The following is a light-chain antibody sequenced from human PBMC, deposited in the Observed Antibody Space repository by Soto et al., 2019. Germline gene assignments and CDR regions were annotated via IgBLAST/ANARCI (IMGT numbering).Light chain of an antibody. J-gene: IGKJ2*01. Sequence: EILMTQSPATLSVSPGERATLSCRASQSVNNNLAWYQQKPGQAPRLLIYGASTRATGIPARFSGSGSGTEFTLTISSLQSEDFAVYYCQQYNNWPPYTFGQGTKLESK. V-gene: IGKV3-15*01. CDR3: QQYNNWPPYT. CDR2: GAS. CDR1: QSVNNN.